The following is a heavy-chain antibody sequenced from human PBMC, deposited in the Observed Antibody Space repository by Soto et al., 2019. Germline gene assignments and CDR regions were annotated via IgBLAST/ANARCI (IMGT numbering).Heavy chain of an antibody. D-gene: IGHD4-17*01. V-gene: IGHV1-18*01. CDR3: ARDAQVTNTVTRRKWFDP. J-gene: IGHJ5*02. CDR1: GYTFTSYG. CDR2: ISAYNGNT. Sequence: ASVKVSCKASGYTFTSYGISWVRQAPGQGLEWMGWISAYNGNTNYAQKLQGRVTMTTDTSTSTAYMELRSLRSDDTAVYYCARDAQVTNTVTRRKWFDPWGQGTLVTVSS.